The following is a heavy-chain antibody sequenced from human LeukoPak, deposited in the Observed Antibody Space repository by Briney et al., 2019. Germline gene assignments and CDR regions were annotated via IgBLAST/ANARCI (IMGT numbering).Heavy chain of an antibody. CDR2: ISDSGGRT. CDR3: AKGIGDR. J-gene: IGHJ4*02. CDR1: GFTFSSHA. Sequence: GGSLRLSYAASGFTFSSHAMTWVRQAPGKGLEWVSTISDSGGRTYCADSAKGRFTISRDNSKNTLYLQMNSLTAEDTAVYYCAKGIGDRWGQGTLVTVSS. V-gene: IGHV3-23*01. D-gene: IGHD3-10*01.